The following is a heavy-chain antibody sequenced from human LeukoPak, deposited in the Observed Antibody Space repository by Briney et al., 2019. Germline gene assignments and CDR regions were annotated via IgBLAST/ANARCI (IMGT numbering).Heavy chain of an antibody. V-gene: IGHV3-9*01. J-gene: IGHJ4*02. CDR3: AKGRAVAGDFDY. Sequence: PGGSLRLSCAASGFTFSTYAIHWVRQAPGKGLEWVSGISWNSGSIGYADSVKGRFTISRDNAKNSLYLQMNSLRAEDTALYYCAKGRAVAGDFDYWGQGTLVTVSS. D-gene: IGHD6-19*01. CDR2: ISWNSGSI. CDR1: GFTFSTYA.